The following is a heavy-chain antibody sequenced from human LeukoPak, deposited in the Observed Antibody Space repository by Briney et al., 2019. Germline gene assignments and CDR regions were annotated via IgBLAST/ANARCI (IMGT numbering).Heavy chain of an antibody. CDR1: GFTFSSYG. Sequence: GGSLRLSCAASGFTFSSYGMNWVRQDPGKGXXXXXXXXXSSSYIYYAXXXXGXFXIXXDNAKNSLYLQMNSLRAEDTAVYYXXRDRGYYYDSSGHYGMDVWGQGTTVTVSS. CDR2: XXXSSSYI. CDR3: XRDRGYYYDSSGHYGMDV. V-gene: IGHV3-21*01. D-gene: IGHD3-22*01. J-gene: IGHJ6*02.